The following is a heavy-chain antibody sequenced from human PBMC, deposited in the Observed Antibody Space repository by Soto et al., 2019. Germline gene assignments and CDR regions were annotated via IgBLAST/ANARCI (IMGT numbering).Heavy chain of an antibody. J-gene: IGHJ4*02. D-gene: IGHD6-19*01. CDR3: ARTPTTVAGICYFDY. CDR2: IYYSGST. Sequence: SETLSLTCTVYGGSISSGGYYWSWIRQHPGKGLEWIGYIYYSGSTYYNPSLKSRVTISVDTSKNQFSLKLSSVTAADTAVYYCARTPTTVAGICYFDYWGQGTLVTVSS. V-gene: IGHV4-31*03. CDR1: GGSISSGGYY.